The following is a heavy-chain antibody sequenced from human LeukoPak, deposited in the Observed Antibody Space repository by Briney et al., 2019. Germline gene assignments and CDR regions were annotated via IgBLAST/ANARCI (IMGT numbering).Heavy chain of an antibody. J-gene: IGHJ6*02. CDR3: TRDPPPLYSSSWYVLTNYYYHGMDV. CDR1: GFTLGDYA. D-gene: IGHD6-13*01. V-gene: IGHV3-49*04. Sequence: GGSLRLSCTASGFTLGDYAMSWVRQAPGKGLEWVGFIRSKAYGGTTEYAASVKGRFTISRDDSKSIAYLQMNSLKTEDTAVYYCTRDPPPLYSSSWYVLTNYYYHGMDVWGQGTTVTVSS. CDR2: IRSKAYGGTT.